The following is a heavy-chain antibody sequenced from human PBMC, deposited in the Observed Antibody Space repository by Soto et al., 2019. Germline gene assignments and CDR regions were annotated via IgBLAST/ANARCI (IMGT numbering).Heavy chain of an antibody. J-gene: IGHJ4*02. CDR1: GFSFSSYS. CDR3: ARDKADRYCISTSCFSPLDY. CDR2: ISGGSDTI. V-gene: IGHV3-48*02. D-gene: IGHD2-2*01. Sequence: GGSLRLSCAASGFSFSSYSLNWVRQAPGKGLEWVSYISGGSDTIHYAGSVKGRFTTSRDNAENSLYLQMNSLRDEDTAVYYCARDKADRYCISTSCFSPLDYWGQGTLVTVSS.